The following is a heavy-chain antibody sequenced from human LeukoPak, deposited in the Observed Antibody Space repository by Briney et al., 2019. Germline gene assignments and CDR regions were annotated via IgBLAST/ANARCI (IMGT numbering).Heavy chain of an antibody. CDR1: GGPISTSNW. D-gene: IGHD6-19*01. V-gene: IGHV4-4*02. CDR2: IYHTGST. Sequence: SGTLSLTCAVSGGPISTSNWWSWVRQPPGKGLEWIGEIYHTGSTNYNPSLKSRVTISLDKSKNQFSLKLSSVTAAATAVYYCARIDHSGWYGWGQGTLVTVSS. J-gene: IGHJ4*02. CDR3: ARIDHSGWYG.